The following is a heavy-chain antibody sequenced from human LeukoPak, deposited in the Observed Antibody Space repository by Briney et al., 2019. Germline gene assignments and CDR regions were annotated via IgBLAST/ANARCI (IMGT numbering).Heavy chain of an antibody. Sequence: PSGTLSLTCAVYGGSFSGYYWSWIRQPPGKGLEWIGEINHSGSTNYNPSLKSRVTISVDTSKNQFSLKLSSVTAADTAVYYCAREIAVDYFDYWGQGTLVTVSS. CDR1: GGSFSGYY. CDR3: AREIAVDYFDY. V-gene: IGHV4-34*01. CDR2: INHSGST. J-gene: IGHJ4*02. D-gene: IGHD6-19*01.